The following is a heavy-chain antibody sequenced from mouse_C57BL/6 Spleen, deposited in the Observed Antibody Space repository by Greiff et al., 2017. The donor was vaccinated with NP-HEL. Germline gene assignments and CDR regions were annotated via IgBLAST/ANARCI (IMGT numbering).Heavy chain of an antibody. CDR1: GFSLSTSGMG. V-gene: IGHV8-12*01. Sequence: QVTLKVCGPGILQSSQTLSLTCSFSGFSLSTSGMGVSWIRQPSGKGLEWLAHIYWDDDKRYNPSLKSRLTISKDTSRNQVFLKITSVDTADTATYYCARSPLHYYAMDYWGQGTSVTVSS. J-gene: IGHJ4*01. CDR2: IYWDDDK. CDR3: ARSPLHYYAMDY.